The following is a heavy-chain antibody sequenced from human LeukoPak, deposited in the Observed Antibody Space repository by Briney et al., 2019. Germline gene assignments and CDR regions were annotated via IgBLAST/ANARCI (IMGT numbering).Heavy chain of an antibody. CDR1: GGSFSGYY. CDR3: ARVPSKSTDY. Sequence: SETLSLTCAVYGGSFSGYYWSWIRQPPGKGLEWIGEINHSGSTNYSPSLKSRVTISVDTSKNQFSLKPSSVTAADTAVYYCARVPSKSTDYWGQGTLVTVSS. CDR2: INHSGST. D-gene: IGHD2-2*01. V-gene: IGHV4-34*01. J-gene: IGHJ4*02.